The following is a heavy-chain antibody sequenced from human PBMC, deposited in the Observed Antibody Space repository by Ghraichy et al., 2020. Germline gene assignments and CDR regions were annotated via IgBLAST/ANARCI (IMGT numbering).Heavy chain of an antibody. J-gene: IGHJ5*02. D-gene: IGHD2-15*01. Sequence: SETLSLTCAVSGYSISSGYYWGWIRQPPGKGLEWIGSIYHSGSTYYNPSLKSRVTISVDTSKNQFSLKLSSVTAADTAVYYCATTEGYCSGGSCQNNWFDPWGQGTLVTVSS. CDR2: IYHSGST. CDR3: ATTEGYCSGGSCQNNWFDP. V-gene: IGHV4-38-2*01. CDR1: GYSISSGYY.